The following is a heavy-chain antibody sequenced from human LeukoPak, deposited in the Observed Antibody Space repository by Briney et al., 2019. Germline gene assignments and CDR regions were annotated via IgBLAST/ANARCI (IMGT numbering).Heavy chain of an antibody. CDR3: ARDKRPYYDMWSGPFDY. Sequence: VGSLRLSCAASGFTVSSNYMSWVRQAPGKGLEWVSVIYSGGSTYYADSVKGRFTISRDNSKNTLYLQMNSLRAEDTAVYYCARDKRPYYDMWSGPFDYWGQGTLVTVSS. V-gene: IGHV3-53*01. CDR1: GFTVSSNY. J-gene: IGHJ4*02. D-gene: IGHD3-3*01. CDR2: IYSGGST.